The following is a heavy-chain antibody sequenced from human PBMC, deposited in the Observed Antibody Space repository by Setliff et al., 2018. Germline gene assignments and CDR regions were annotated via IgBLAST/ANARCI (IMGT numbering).Heavy chain of an antibody. CDR2: ISSKNSYI. J-gene: IGHJ4*02. CDR3: ARDNGFWSGYSLDY. CDR1: GFTFSSYA. D-gene: IGHD3-3*01. Sequence: GGSLRLSCVASGFTFSSYAMSWVRQAPGKGLEWVSSISSKNSYIYYADSVKGRFTISRDNAKNSLYLQMNSLRAEDTAVYYCARDNGFWSGYSLDYWGQGTLVTVSS. V-gene: IGHV3-21*01.